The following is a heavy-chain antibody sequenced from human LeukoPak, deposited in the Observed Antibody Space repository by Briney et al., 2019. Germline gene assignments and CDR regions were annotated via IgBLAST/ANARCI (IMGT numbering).Heavy chain of an antibody. V-gene: IGHV3-48*04. Sequence: AGGSLRLSCAASGFTFSSYSMNWVRQAPGKGLEWVSSISSSGSTIYYADSVKGRFTISRDNAKNSLYLQMNSPRAEDTAVYYCAELGITMIGGVWGKGTTVTISS. CDR1: GFTFSSYS. CDR3: AELGITMIGGV. CDR2: ISSSGSTI. J-gene: IGHJ6*04. D-gene: IGHD3-10*02.